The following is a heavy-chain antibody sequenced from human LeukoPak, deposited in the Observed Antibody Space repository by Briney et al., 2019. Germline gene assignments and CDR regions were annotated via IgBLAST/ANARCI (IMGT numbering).Heavy chain of an antibody. CDR1: GYTFTDFG. CDR2: VSTYNGDT. D-gene: IGHD1-14*01. J-gene: IGHJ1*01. V-gene: IGHV1-18*01. Sequence: GAPVKVSCKASGYTFTDFGFIWVRQAPGQGLEWMGWVSTYNGDTDYAKKFQDRVTMTTESSTQTTFMELRNLRSDDTAVYYCARAESMALYFLYWGQGTLVSVST. CDR3: ARAESMALYFLY.